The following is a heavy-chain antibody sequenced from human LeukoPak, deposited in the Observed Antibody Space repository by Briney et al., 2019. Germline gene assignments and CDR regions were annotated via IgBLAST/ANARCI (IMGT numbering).Heavy chain of an antibody. CDR2: ISTSGIT. D-gene: IGHD6-13*01. V-gene: IGHV4-4*07. CDR1: GGSINSNY. CDR3: AREASIAAAGWISDY. Sequence: SETLSLTCTVSGGSINSNYWTWIRQPAGKGLEWIGRISTSGITNYSPSLKSRATISLDKSKNQFSLILASVTAADTALYYCAREASIAAAGWISDYWGQGTLVTVSS. J-gene: IGHJ4*02.